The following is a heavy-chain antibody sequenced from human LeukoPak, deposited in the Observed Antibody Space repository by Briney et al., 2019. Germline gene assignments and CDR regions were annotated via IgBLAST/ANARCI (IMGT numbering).Heavy chain of an antibody. CDR3: ARLLGVVVQAAIGY. J-gene: IGHJ4*02. D-gene: IGHD2-2*01. V-gene: IGHV4-38-2*01. CDR2: IYHSGST. CDR1: GYSISSGYY. Sequence: SETLSLTCAVSGYSISSGYYWGWIRQPPGKGLEWIGSIYHSGSTYYNPSLKSRVTISVDTSKNQFSLKLSSVTAADTAVYYCARLLGVVVQAAIGYWGQGTLVTVSS.